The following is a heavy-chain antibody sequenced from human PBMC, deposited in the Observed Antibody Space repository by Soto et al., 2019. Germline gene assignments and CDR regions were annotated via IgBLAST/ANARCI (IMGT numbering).Heavy chain of an antibody. Sequence: EVQLVESGGGLIQPGGSLRLSCAVSGFTVSNNYMSWVRQAPGKGLEGVSVIYSGGYTAYGDSVKGRFTISRDNSKNNLNLQKKGRGADHPAVYYWPPHPGGGGYRGQGTLVTVSS. V-gene: IGHV3-53*01. CDR3: PPHPGGGGY. D-gene: IGHD3-10*01. J-gene: IGHJ4*02. CDR2: IYSGGYT. CDR1: GFTVSNNY.